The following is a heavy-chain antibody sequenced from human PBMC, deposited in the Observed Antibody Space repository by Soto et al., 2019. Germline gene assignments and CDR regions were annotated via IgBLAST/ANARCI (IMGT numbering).Heavy chain of an antibody. D-gene: IGHD3-3*01. J-gene: IGHJ4*02. CDR3: AKDNRRKITIFGVVIDY. CDR1: GFTFDDYT. CDR2: ISWDGGST. Sequence: GGSLRLSCAASGFTFDDYTMHWVRQAPGKGLEWVSLISWDGGSTYYADSVKGRFTISRDNSKNSLYLQMNSLRTEDTALYYCAKDNRRKITIFGVVIDYWGQGTLVTVSS. V-gene: IGHV3-43*01.